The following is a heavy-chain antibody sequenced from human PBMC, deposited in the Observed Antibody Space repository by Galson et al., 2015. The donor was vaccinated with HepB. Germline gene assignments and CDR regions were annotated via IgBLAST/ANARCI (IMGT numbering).Heavy chain of an antibody. J-gene: IGHJ3*02. CDR3: AGGYCSSTSCYWAAFDI. D-gene: IGHD2-2*01. CDR2: ISYDGSNK. Sequence: LRLSCAASGFTFSSYVMHWVRQAPGKGLEWVAVISYDGSNKYYADSVKGRFTISRDNSKNTLYLQMNSLRAEDTAVYYCAGGYCSSTSCYWAAFDIWGQGTMVTVSS. CDR1: GFTFSSYV. V-gene: IGHV3-30-3*01.